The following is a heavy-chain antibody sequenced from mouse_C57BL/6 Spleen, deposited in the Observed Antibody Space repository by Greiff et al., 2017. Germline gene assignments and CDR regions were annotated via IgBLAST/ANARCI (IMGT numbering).Heavy chain of an antibody. J-gene: IGHJ1*03. Sequence: VQLQQPGAELVRPGSSVKLSCKASGYTFTSYWMHWVKQRPIQGLEWIGNIDPSDSETHYNQKFKDKATLTVDKSSSTAYMQLSSLTSEDSAVYYCARSYYGSSWYFDGWGTGTTVTVSS. V-gene: IGHV1-52*01. CDR3: ARSYYGSSWYFDG. CDR2: IDPSDSET. D-gene: IGHD1-1*01. CDR1: GYTFTSYW.